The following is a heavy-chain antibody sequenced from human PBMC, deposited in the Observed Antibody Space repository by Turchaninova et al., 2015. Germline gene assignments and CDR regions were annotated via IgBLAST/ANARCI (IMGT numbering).Heavy chain of an antibody. CDR2: IYYSGST. D-gene: IGHD1-26*01. Sequence: QVQLQESGPGLVKPSQTLSLTCTVSGGSISSGVYYWSWIRQPPGKGLEWMVYIYYSGSTYYNPSLKSRVTISVDTSKNQFSLKLSSVTAADTAVYYCARGATEFAFDIWGQGTMVTVSS. CDR1: GGSISSGVYY. V-gene: IGHV4-30-4*01. CDR3: ARGATEFAFDI. J-gene: IGHJ3*02.